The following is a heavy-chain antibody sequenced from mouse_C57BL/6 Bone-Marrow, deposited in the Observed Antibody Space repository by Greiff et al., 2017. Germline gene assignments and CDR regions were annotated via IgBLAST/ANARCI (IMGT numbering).Heavy chain of an antibody. CDR2: IYPRSGNT. V-gene: IGHV1-81*01. Sequence: VKLQESGAELARPGASVKLSCKASGYTFTSYGISWVKQRTGQGLEWIGEIYPRSGNTYYNEKFKGKATLTADKSSSTAYMELRSLTSEDSAVYFLGNIYYGKYRDYWGQGTTLTVS. D-gene: IGHD2-1*01. CDR3: GNIYYGKYRDY. CDR1: GYTFTSYG. J-gene: IGHJ2*01.